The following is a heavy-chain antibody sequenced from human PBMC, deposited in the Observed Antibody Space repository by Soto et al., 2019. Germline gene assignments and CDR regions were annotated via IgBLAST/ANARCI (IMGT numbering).Heavy chain of an antibody. CDR1: GFTFSSYG. Sequence: GGSLRLSCAASGFTFSSYGMHWVRQAPGKGLEWVAVIWYDGSNKYYADPVKGRFTISRDNSKNTLYLQMNSLRAEDTAVYYCARDAYYDFWSGPTSFYMDVWGKGTTVTVSS. V-gene: IGHV3-33*01. CDR3: ARDAYYDFWSGPTSFYMDV. CDR2: IWYDGSNK. D-gene: IGHD3-3*01. J-gene: IGHJ6*03.